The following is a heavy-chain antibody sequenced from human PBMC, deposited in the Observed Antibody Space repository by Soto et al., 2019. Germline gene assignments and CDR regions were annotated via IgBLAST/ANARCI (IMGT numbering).Heavy chain of an antibody. CDR1: GFTFTSYA. J-gene: IGHJ5*02. V-gene: IGHV3-23*01. CDR2: ISGSGGST. Sequence: EVQLLESGGGLVQPGGSLRLSCAASGFTFTSYAISWVRQPPGKGLEWVSAISGSGGSTYYADSVKGRFTISRDNSKNTLYLQMNSLRAEDTAVYYCASRHGDYGDFWFDPWGQGTLVTVSS. D-gene: IGHD4-17*01. CDR3: ASRHGDYGDFWFDP.